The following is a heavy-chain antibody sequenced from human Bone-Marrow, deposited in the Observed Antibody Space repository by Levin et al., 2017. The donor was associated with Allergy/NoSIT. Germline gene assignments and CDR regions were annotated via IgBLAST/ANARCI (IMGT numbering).Heavy chain of an antibody. CDR3: ARDFAPGGAVYCSGGSCYATGWFDP. J-gene: IGHJ5*02. Sequence: GGSLRLSCAASGFTFSSYSMNWVRQAPGKGLEWVSSISSSSSYIYYADSVKGRFTISRDNAKNSLYLQMNSLRAEDTAVYYCARDFAPGGAVYCSGGSCYATGWFDPWGQGTLVTVSS. CDR2: ISSSSSYI. D-gene: IGHD2-15*01. V-gene: IGHV3-21*01. CDR1: GFTFSSYS.